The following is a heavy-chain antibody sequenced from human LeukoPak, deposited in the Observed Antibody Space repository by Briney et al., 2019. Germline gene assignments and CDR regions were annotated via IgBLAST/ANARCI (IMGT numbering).Heavy chain of an antibody. D-gene: IGHD1-26*01. V-gene: IGHV3-15*04. CDR3: TTDYSGSSNY. Sequence: PGGSLRLSCAASGCSFSNAWMIWVRQAPGKGLEWVGRIGTKTVGGTTSYAAPVSGRFTISRDDSKNTLYLQMNSLQTEDTAVYYCTTDYSGSSNYWGQGTLVTVSS. CDR1: GCSFSNAW. CDR2: IGTKTVGGTT. J-gene: IGHJ4*02.